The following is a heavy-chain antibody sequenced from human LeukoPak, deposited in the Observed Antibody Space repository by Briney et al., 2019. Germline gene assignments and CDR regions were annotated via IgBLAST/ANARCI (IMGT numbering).Heavy chain of an antibody. V-gene: IGHV3-74*01. J-gene: IGHJ6*02. CDR2: INSDGSST. CDR3: ARDGLGYCSGGSCYPRYGMDV. Sequence: QPGGSLRLSCAASGFTFSAYGMHWVRQAPGKGLVWVSRINSDGSSTSYADSVKGRFTISRDNAKNTLYLQMNSLRAEDTAVYYCARDGLGYCSGGSCYPRYGMDVWGQGTTVTVSS. CDR1: GFTFSAYG. D-gene: IGHD2-15*01.